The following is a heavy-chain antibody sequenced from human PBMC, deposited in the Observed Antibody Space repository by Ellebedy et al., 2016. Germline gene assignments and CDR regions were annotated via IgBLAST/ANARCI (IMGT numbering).Heavy chain of an antibody. J-gene: IGHJ5*01. CDR1: GFTFSTYE. V-gene: IGHV3-30*04. CDR2: TSDDGRSQ. D-gene: IGHD3-9*01. Sequence: GESLKISXAASGFTFSTYEMHWARQAPGKGLEWVAVTSDDGRSQFYADSVKGRFTISRDNAKNTLYLQMNSLRAEDTAIYYCVRGASGWKGVDSWGQGTLVTVSS. CDR3: VRGASGWKGVDS.